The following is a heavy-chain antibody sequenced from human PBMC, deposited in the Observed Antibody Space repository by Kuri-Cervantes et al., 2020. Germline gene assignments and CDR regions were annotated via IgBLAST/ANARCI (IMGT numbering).Heavy chain of an antibody. D-gene: IGHD3-10*01. V-gene: IGHV3-7*01. CDR3: AREGGGYYIDS. CDR2: IKEDGSET. CDR1: GFTYSAYW. J-gene: IGHJ4*02. Sequence: ETLSLTCAASGFTYSAYWMSWVRQAPGKGLEWVANIKEDGSETYYVDFVKGRFTISRDNAKNSLYLQMNNLRVEDTAVYYCAREGGGYYIDSWGQGTPVTVSS.